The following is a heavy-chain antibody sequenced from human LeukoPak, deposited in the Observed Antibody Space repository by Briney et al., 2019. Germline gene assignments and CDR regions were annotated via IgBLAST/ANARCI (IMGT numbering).Heavy chain of an antibody. J-gene: IGHJ4*02. CDR3: ARGEKPYDY. CDR2: INAYNGNT. CDR1: GYTFTYYV. D-gene: IGHD1-26*01. V-gene: IGHV1-18*01. Sequence: GASVKVSCKPSGYTFTYYVISWVRHAPGRGLEWMGWINAYNGNTNDAQKFQGRVTMTPDTSTSTAYMELRSLRSADTAVYYCARGEKPYDYWGQGTLVSVSS.